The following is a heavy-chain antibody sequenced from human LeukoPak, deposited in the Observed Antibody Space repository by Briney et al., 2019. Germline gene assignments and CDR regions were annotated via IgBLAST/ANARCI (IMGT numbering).Heavy chain of an antibody. Sequence: ASVKVSCKTSGYTFTGYFMHWVRQAPGQGLEWVGWINPNSGGTDYAQKFRGRVTVTTDTSTSTAYMELRSLRSDDTAVYYCARSRMAGAFDYWGQGTLVTVSS. CDR3: ARSRMAGAFDY. CDR2: INPNSGGT. D-gene: IGHD5-24*01. CDR1: GYTFTGYF. V-gene: IGHV1-2*02. J-gene: IGHJ4*02.